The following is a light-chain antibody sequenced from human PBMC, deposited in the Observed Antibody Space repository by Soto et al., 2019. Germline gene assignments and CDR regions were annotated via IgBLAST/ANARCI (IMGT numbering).Light chain of an antibody. CDR2: DSS. CDR1: QSISSY. J-gene: IGKJ5*01. Sequence: DIQMTQSPSSLSASVGDRVTITFRASQSISSYLNWYQQKPGKAPKLLIYDSSSLESGVPSRFSGSGSGTDFTLTISGLQPDDFATYYCQQYHTFSIAFGQGTRPEIK. V-gene: IGKV1-5*01. CDR3: QQYHTFSIA.